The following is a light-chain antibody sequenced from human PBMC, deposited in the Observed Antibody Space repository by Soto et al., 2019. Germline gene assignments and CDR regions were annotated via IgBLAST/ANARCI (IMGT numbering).Light chain of an antibody. CDR1: QNIRGY. V-gene: IGKV3-11*01. CDR3: QQDTSFPIS. Sequence: EILLTQSPVTLSLSPGDRATLSCRASQNIRGYLAWYQQKPGQAPRLLIYDASNRVAGIPARFSGSGSGTDFILTISRLHPEDCAIYHRQQDTSFPISFGQGTRLEIK. CDR2: DAS. J-gene: IGKJ5*01.